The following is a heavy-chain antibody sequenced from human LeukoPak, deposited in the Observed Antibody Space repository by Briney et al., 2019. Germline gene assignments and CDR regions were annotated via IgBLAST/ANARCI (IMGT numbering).Heavy chain of an antibody. CDR2: IYYSGST. D-gene: IGHD3-22*01. CDR3: AREGYYYDSSGYYYDWTAPGWFDP. J-gene: IGHJ5*02. V-gene: IGHV4-31*03. Sequence: SETLSLTCTVSGGSISSGGYYWRWIRQHPGKGLEWIGYIYYSGSTYYNPSLKSRVTISVDTSKNQFSLKLSSVTAADTAVYYCAREGYYYDSSGYYYDWTAPGWFDPWGQGTLVTVSS. CDR1: GGSISSGGYY.